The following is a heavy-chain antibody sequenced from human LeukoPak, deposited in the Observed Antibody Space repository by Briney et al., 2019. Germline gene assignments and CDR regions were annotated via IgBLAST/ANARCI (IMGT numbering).Heavy chain of an antibody. D-gene: IGHD6-13*01. CDR3: ARGYFGYSSYYYYYMDV. CDR1: GGSMNSYS. Sequence: SETLSLTCTVSGGSMNSYSWNWIRQPAGKGLEWIGRIYTSGTSNYNPSLKSRVTMSVDTSKNQFSLKLSSVTAADTAVYYCARGYFGYSSYYYYYMDVWGKGTTVTVSS. CDR2: IYTSGTS. J-gene: IGHJ6*03. V-gene: IGHV4-4*07.